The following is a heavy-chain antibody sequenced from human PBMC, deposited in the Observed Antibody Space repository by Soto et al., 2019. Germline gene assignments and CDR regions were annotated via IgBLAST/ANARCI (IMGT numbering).Heavy chain of an antibody. CDR3: ARERGVRYFDWLYDFDY. CDR2: IWYDGSNK. J-gene: IGHJ4*02. CDR1: GFTFSSYG. V-gene: IGHV3-33*01. Sequence: AGGSLRLSCAASGFTFSSYGMHWVRQAPGKGLEWVAVIWYDGSNKYYADSVKGRFTISRDNSKNTLYLQMNSLRAEDTAVYYCARERGVRYFDWLYDFDYWGQGTLVTVS. D-gene: IGHD3-9*01.